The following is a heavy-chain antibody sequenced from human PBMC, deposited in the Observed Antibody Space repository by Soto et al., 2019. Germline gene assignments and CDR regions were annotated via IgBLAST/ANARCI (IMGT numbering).Heavy chain of an antibody. D-gene: IGHD3-10*01. CDR1: GFTFSSYA. Sequence: GGSLRLSCAASGFTFSSYAMSWVRQAPGKGLEWVSAISGSGGSTYYADSVKGRFTISRDNSKNTLYLQMNSLRAEDTAVYYCAKEDVLLWFGELSPFGYWGQGTLVTVSS. J-gene: IGHJ4*02. V-gene: IGHV3-23*01. CDR3: AKEDVLLWFGELSPFGY. CDR2: ISGSGGST.